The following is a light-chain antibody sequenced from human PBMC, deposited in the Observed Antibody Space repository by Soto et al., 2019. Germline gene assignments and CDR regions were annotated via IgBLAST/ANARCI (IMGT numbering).Light chain of an antibody. V-gene: IGKV1-27*01. J-gene: IGKJ1*01. CDR3: QKYNSAPLT. CDR2: AAY. Sequence: DIQMTQSPSSLSASVGERVTITCRASQGISNYLAWYQQKPGKVPKLLIYAAYTLQSGVTSRFSGSGSGTDFTLTISSLQPEDVATYYCQKYNSAPLTVGPGTQVEIK. CDR1: QGISNY.